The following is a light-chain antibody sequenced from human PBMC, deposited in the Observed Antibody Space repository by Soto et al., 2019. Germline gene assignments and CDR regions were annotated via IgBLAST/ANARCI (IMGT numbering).Light chain of an antibody. CDR3: QHDNNWPTYG. CDR1: QAVSTN. Sequence: ETGLTQSPDTLSVSPGESATLACRASQAVSTNLAWFHQKPGQTPRLVLYGASKRATGIPARFSGRGSWRDFTLTISSLQSEDFGVYYCQHDNNWPTYGFGQGTKVESK. V-gene: IGKV3-15*01. J-gene: IGKJ2*03. CDR2: GAS.